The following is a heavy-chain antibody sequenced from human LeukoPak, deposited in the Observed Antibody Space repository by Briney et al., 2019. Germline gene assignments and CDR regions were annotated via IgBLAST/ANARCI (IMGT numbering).Heavy chain of an antibody. CDR3: ASSVGDIVVVPLDY. CDR2: IYYSGST. V-gene: IGHV4-30-2*05. D-gene: IGHD2-2*01. J-gene: IGHJ4*02. Sequence: PSETLSLTCAVSGGSISSGGYSWSWIRQPPGKGLEWIGYIYYSGSTYYNPSLKSRVTISVDTSKNQFSLKLSSVTATDTAVYYCASSVGDIVVVPLDYWGQGTLVTVSS. CDR1: GGSISSGGYS.